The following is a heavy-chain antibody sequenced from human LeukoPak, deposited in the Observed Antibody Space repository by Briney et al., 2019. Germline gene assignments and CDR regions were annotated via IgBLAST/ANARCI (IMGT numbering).Heavy chain of an antibody. CDR2: IVVGSGNT. Sequence: TSVKVSCKASGFTFTSSAMQWVRQARGQRLEWIEWIVVGSGNTNYAQKFQERVTITRDMSTSTAYMELSSLRSEDTAVYYCAAVGYCSSTSCYTYYWGQGTLVTVSS. V-gene: IGHV1-58*02. CDR1: GFTFTSSA. J-gene: IGHJ4*02. CDR3: AAVGYCSSTSCYTYY. D-gene: IGHD2-2*02.